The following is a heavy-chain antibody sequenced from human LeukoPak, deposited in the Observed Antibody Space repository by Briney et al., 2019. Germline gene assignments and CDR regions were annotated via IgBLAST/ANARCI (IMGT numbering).Heavy chain of an antibody. V-gene: IGHV3-23*01. CDR2: ISGSGGST. CDR1: GFTFSSYS. D-gene: IGHD6-13*01. CDR3: AKDHSSSWYRSAFDI. J-gene: IGHJ3*02. Sequence: GGSLRLSCAASGFTFSSYSMNWVRQAPGKGLEWVSAISGSGGSTYYADSVKGRFTISRDNSKNTLYLQMNSLRAEDTAVYYCAKDHSSSWYRSAFDIWGQGTMVTVSS.